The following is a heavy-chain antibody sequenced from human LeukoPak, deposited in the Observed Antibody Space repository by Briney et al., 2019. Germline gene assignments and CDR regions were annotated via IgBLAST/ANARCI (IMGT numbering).Heavy chain of an antibody. CDR1: GGSISSSSYY. CDR2: IYYSGTT. J-gene: IGHJ6*02. CDR3: ARGPHAPIYYYGMDV. Sequence: SETLSLTCTVSGGSISSSSYYWGWIRQPPGKGLEWIGSIYYSGTTYYNPSLKSRVTMSVDTSNNQFSLKLSSVTAADTAVHYCARGPHAPIYYYGMDVWGQGTTVTVSS. V-gene: IGHV4-39*01. D-gene: IGHD2-2*01.